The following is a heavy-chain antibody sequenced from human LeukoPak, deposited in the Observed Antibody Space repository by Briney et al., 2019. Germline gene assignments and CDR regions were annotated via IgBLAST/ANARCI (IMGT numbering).Heavy chain of an antibody. J-gene: IGHJ3*02. CDR3: AGYSIAVAGTDAFDI. CDR1: GGSISSYY. Sequence: SETLSLTCTVSGGSISSYYWSWIRQPPGKGLEWIGYIYYSGSTNYNPSLKSRVTISLDRSQSQFSLKLSSVTAADTAVYYCAGYSIAVAGTDAFDIWGQGTMVTVSS. D-gene: IGHD6-19*01. CDR2: IYYSGST. V-gene: IGHV4-59*01.